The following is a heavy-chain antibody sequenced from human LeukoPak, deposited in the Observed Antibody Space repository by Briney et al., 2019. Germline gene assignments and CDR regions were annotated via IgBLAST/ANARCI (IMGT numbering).Heavy chain of an antibody. Sequence: GGSLRLSCAASGFTFSDYYMSWIRQAPGKGLEWVSYISSSGSTLYYADSVKGRITISRDNAKNSLYLQMNGLRAEDTAVHYCARRRYNWNAIDYWGQGTLVTVSS. CDR1: GFTFSDYY. J-gene: IGHJ4*02. V-gene: IGHV3-11*01. D-gene: IGHD1-20*01. CDR2: ISSSGSTL. CDR3: ARRRYNWNAIDY.